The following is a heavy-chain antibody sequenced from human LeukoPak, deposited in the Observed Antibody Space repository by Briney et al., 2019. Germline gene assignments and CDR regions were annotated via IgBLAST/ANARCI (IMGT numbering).Heavy chain of an antibody. J-gene: IGHJ5*02. V-gene: IGHV3-15*01. CDR1: GFTFTNAW. Sequence: GGSLRLSCAASGFTFTNAWMSWVRQAPGKGLEWVGRIKRKTEGGTTDYAAPVKGRFTIPRDDSENTLYLQMNSLKIEDTAVYYRTTGWFDPWGQGTLVTVSS. CDR2: IKRKTEGGTT. CDR3: TTGWFDP.